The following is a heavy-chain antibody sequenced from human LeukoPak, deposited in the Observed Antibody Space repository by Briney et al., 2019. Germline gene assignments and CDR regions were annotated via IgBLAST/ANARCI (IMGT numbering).Heavy chain of an antibody. CDR2: INPNSGGT. Sequence: ASVKVSCKASGYTFTSYGISWVRQAPGQGLEWMGWINPNSGGTNYAQIFQGRVTMTGDTSISTAFMELSRLRFDDTAVYYCARVGGYSPLLPFDYWGQGTLVTVSS. CDR3: ARVGGYSPLLPFDY. J-gene: IGHJ4*02. D-gene: IGHD5-18*01. V-gene: IGHV1-2*02. CDR1: GYTFTSYG.